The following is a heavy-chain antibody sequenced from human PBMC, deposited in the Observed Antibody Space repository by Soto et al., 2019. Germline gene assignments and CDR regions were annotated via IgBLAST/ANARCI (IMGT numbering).Heavy chain of an antibody. D-gene: IGHD2-2*01. V-gene: IGHV3-23*01. CDR3: AKGESHVGGPPRGDYYYYGMDV. J-gene: IGHJ6*02. Sequence: EVQLLESGGGLVQPGGSLRLSCAASGFTFSSSAMSWVRQAPGKGLEWVSAISGSGGSTYYADSVEGRFTSSRDNSKNTLDLQMNSLRAEDTDVYYCAKGESHVGGPPRGDYYYYGMDVWGQGTTVTVSS. CDR1: GFTFSSSA. CDR2: ISGSGGST.